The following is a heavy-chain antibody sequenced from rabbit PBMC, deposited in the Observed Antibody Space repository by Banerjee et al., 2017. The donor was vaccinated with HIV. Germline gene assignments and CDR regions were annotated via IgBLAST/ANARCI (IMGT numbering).Heavy chain of an antibody. CDR2: IDGSSDYT. V-gene: IGHV1S40*01. Sequence: QSLEESGGGLVQPEGSLTLTCKASGFSFSSGHYMCWARQAPGKGLAWIACIDGSSDYTWYASWAKGRFTISKTSSTTVTLQMTSLTAADTATYFCARHYTTNSGYFGLWGPGTLVTIS. CDR1: GFSFSSGHY. J-gene: IGHJ6*01. D-gene: IGHD1-1*01. CDR3: ARHYTTNSGYFGL.